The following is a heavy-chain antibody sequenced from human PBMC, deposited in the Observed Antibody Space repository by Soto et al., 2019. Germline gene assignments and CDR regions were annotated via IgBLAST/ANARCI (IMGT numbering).Heavy chain of an antibody. J-gene: IGHJ6*02. CDR3: AASIFYYGMDV. CDR1: GYTFKKYW. V-gene: IGHV5-51*01. Sequence: PWGSPKISCKGSGYTFKKYWIRWVRQMPGKGLEWMGIIYPGDSDTKYHKSFQCQATNSADKSITTTYVRWTSPKASDTAIDYWAASIFYYGMDVWGQGTTVTVSS. CDR2: IYPGDSDT.